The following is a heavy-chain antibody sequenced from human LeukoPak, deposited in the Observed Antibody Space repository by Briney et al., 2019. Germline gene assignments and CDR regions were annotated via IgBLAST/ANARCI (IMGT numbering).Heavy chain of an antibody. Sequence: GGSLRLSCAASGFTFSSYGMHWVRQAPGKGLEWVAVISYDGSNKYYADSVKGRFTISRDNSKNTLCLQMNSLRAEDTAVYYCAKVGYSYAIDYWGQGTLVTVSS. J-gene: IGHJ4*02. CDR2: ISYDGSNK. CDR3: AKVGYSYAIDY. V-gene: IGHV3-30*18. CDR1: GFTFSSYG. D-gene: IGHD5-18*01.